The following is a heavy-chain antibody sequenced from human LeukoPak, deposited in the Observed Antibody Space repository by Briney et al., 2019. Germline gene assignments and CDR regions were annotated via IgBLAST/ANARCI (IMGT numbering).Heavy chain of an antibody. CDR2: INHSGST. D-gene: IGHD6-19*01. CDR1: GGSFSGYY. J-gene: IGHJ6*04. V-gene: IGHV4-34*01. CDR3: ARAGIAVAGTLGYYYYYGMDV. Sequence: PSETLSLTCAVYGGSFSGYYWSWIRQPPGKGLEWIGEINHSGSTNYNPSLKSRVTISVDTSKNQFSLKLSSVTAADTAVYYCARAGIAVAGTLGYYYYYGMDVWGKGTTVTVSS.